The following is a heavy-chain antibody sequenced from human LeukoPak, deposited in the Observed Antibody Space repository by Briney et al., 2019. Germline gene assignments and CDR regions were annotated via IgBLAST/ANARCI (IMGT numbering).Heavy chain of an antibody. CDR1: GYTFTGYY. D-gene: IGHD3-22*01. CDR2: INPNSGGT. V-gene: IGHV1-2*02. J-gene: IGHJ4*02. Sequence: ASVKVSCKASGYTFTGYYMHWVRQAPGQGLEWMGWINPNSGGTNYAQKFQGRVTMTRDTSISTAYMELSRLRSDDTAVYYCATLTRLGYYYDSSGYPLPFDYWGQGTLVTVSS. CDR3: ATLTRLGYYYDSSGYPLPFDY.